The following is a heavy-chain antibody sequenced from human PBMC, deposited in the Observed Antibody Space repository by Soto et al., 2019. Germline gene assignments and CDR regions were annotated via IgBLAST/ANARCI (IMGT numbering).Heavy chain of an antibody. J-gene: IGHJ4*02. D-gene: IGHD1-20*01. CDR1: GFIFGGYA. Sequence: GGSLRLSCVFSGFIFGGYAMNWVRQAPGKGLEWVSTVSANGVTTYYVDSVKGRFTISRDNSKNTLYLQMNSLRAEDTATYYCARGLTAFDYWGQGTLVTVSS. CDR3: ARGLTAFDY. V-gene: IGHV3-23*01. CDR2: VSANGVTT.